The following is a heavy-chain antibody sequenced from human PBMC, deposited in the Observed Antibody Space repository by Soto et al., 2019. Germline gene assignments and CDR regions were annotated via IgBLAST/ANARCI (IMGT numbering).Heavy chain of an antibody. CDR1: GFTVSSNY. CDR3: ARVGHTYSSGYGAFDI. V-gene: IGHV3-53*01. Sequence: GGSLRLSCAASGFTVSSNYMSWVRQAPGKGLEWVSVIYSGGSTYYADSVKGRFTISRDNSKNTLYLQMNSLRVEDTAVYYCARVGHTYSSGYGAFDIWGQGTMVTVSS. D-gene: IGHD6-19*01. J-gene: IGHJ3*02. CDR2: IYSGGST.